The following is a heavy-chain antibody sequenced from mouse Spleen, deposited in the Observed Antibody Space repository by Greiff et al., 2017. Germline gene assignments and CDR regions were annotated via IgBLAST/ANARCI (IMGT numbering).Heavy chain of an antibody. CDR3: ANYGRVGGFAY. J-gene: IGHJ3*01. V-gene: IGHV1-26*01. Sequence: VQLQQSGPELVKPGASVKISCKASGYTFTDYYMNWVKQSHGKSLEWIGDINPNNGGTSYNQKFKGKATLTVDKSSSTAYMELRSLTSEDSAVYYCANYGRVGGFAYWGQGTLVTVSA. CDR1: GYTFTDYY. D-gene: IGHD1-1*01. CDR2: INPNNGGT.